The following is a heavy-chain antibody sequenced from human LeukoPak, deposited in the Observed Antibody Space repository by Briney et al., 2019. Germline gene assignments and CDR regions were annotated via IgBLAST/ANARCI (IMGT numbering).Heavy chain of an antibody. D-gene: IGHD1-14*01. Sequence: SETLSLTCTVSGGSISSSSYYWGWIRQPPGKGLEWIGSIYYSGSTYYNPSLKSRVTISVDTSKNQFSLKLRSVTAADTAVYYCARLNKPGWFDPWGQGTLVTVSS. J-gene: IGHJ5*02. CDR1: GGSISSSSYY. CDR2: IYYSGST. CDR3: ARLNKPGWFDP. V-gene: IGHV4-39*01.